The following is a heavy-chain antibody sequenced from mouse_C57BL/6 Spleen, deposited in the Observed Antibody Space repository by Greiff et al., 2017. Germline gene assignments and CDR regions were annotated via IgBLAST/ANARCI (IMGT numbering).Heavy chain of an antibody. CDR2: ISYDGSN. V-gene: IGHV3-6*01. D-gene: IGHD1-1*01. CDR1: GYSITSGYY. CDR3: ARDYGSSYSFAY. J-gene: IGHJ3*01. Sequence: VQLQQSGPGLVKPSQSLSLTCSVTGYSITSGYYWNWIRQFPGNKLEWMGYISYDGSNNYNPSLKNRISITRDTSKNQFFLKLNSVTTEDTATYYCARDYGSSYSFAYWGQGTLVTVSA.